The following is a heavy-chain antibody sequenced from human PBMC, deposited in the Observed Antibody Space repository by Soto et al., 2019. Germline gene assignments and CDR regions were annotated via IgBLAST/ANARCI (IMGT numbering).Heavy chain of an antibody. CDR3: AKATTNGGWFNPFDS. J-gene: IGHJ4*02. CDR2: LSGSGTST. V-gene: IGHV3-23*01. Sequence: GGSLRLSCAASGFSFVNYAMNWVRQAPGKGLEWVSGLSGSGTSTYYADSVKGWFTISRDNSRDTLFLQMNSLTADDTAVYYCAKATTNGGWFNPFDSWGQGALVTVSS. CDR1: GFSFVNYA. D-gene: IGHD6-19*01.